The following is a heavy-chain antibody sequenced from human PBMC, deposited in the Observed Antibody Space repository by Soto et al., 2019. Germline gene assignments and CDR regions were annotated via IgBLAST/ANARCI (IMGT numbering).Heavy chain of an antibody. CDR1: GFTFSSYW. J-gene: IGHJ4*02. V-gene: IGHV3-7*05. Sequence: GGSLRLSCAASGFTFSSYWMSWVRQAPGKGLEWVANIKQDGSEKYYVDSVKGRFTISRDNAKNSLYLQMNSLRAEDTAVYYCARCTVRSSTSCRFFDYWGQGTLVTVSS. D-gene: IGHD2-2*01. CDR3: ARCTVRSSTSCRFFDY. CDR2: IKQDGSEK.